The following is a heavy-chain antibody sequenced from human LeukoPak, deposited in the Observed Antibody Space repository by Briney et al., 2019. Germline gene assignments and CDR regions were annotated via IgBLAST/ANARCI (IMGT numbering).Heavy chain of an antibody. V-gene: IGHV4-38-2*01. CDR2: IYHSGST. D-gene: IGHD6-13*01. CDR1: GYSISSGYY. Sequence: SETLSLTCAVPGYSISSGYYWGWIRQPPGKGLEWIGSIYHSGSTYYNPSLKSRVTISVDTSKNQFSLELSSVTAADTAVYYCARGRQQLVLSWFDPWGQGTLVTVSS. CDR3: ARGRQQLVLSWFDP. J-gene: IGHJ5*02.